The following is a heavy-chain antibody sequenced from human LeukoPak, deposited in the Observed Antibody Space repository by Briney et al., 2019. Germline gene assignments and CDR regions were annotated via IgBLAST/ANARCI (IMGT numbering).Heavy chain of an antibody. CDR1: GYTFTSYG. D-gene: IGHD3-10*01. J-gene: IGHJ6*03. CDR2: ISAYNGNT. Sequence: ASVKVSCKASGYTFTSYGISWVRQAPGQGLEWMGWISAYNGNTNCAQKHQGRVTMTTDTSTSTAYMELRSLRSDDTAVYYCARLYGSGSYYTMGYYYYMDVWGKGTTVTVSS. V-gene: IGHV1-18*01. CDR3: ARLYGSGSYYTMGYYYYMDV.